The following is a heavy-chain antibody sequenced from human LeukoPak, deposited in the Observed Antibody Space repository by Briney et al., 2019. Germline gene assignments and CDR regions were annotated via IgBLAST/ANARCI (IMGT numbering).Heavy chain of an antibody. D-gene: IGHD3-22*01. CDR3: AKGIVVVISGNAFDI. CDR1: GFTFSNAW. J-gene: IGHJ3*02. Sequence: GGSLRLSCAASGFTFSNAWMSWVRQAPGKGLEWVSLIYSGGSTYYADSVKGRFTISRDNSKNSLSLQMNSLRAEDTAVYYCAKGIVVVISGNAFDIWGQGTMVTVSS. CDR2: IYSGGST. V-gene: IGHV3-66*01.